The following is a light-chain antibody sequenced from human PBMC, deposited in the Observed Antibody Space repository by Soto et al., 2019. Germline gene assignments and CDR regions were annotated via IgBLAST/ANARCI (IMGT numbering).Light chain of an antibody. CDR3: QQYYRYPPT. CDR2: TVS. CDR1: QSISTA. Sequence: DIQMTQSPSTLSASVGDRVTITCRASQSISTALAWWQQKPGKAPNLLIYTVSTLESGVPSRFRASGSGAAFTLTVSSLQTDDFATYYCQQYYRYPPTFGGGTKVEIK. J-gene: IGKJ4*01. V-gene: IGKV1-5*03.